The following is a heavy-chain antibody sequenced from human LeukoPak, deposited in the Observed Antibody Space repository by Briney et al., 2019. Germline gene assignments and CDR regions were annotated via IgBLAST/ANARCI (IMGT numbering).Heavy chain of an antibody. CDR3: ARGSRFTFDY. CDR2: IIHSGST. J-gene: IGHJ4*02. D-gene: IGHD3-10*01. Sequence: PETLSLTCAVYGGSLSGYYWSWIRQPPGKGLEWIGEIIHSGSTTYNPSLKTRVPISVDTSKNQFSLKLSSVTAADKAVYYCARGSRFTFDYWGQGTLVTVSS. V-gene: IGHV4-34*01. CDR1: GGSLSGYY.